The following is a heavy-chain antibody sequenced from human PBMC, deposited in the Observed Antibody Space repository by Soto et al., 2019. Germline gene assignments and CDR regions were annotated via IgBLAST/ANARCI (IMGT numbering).Heavy chain of an antibody. CDR1: GGSISSSNW. V-gene: IGHV4-4*02. CDR2: IYHSGST. CDR3: ARDGCYGDYGDYYYGMDG. Sequence: QVQLQESGPGLVKPSGTLSLTCAVSGGSISSSNWWSWVRQPPGKGLEWIGEIYHSGSTNYNPSLKSRGTISVDKSKNQCALKLSSVTAADTAGDYGARDGCYGDYGDYYYGMDGWGQGTTVTVS. J-gene: IGHJ6*02. D-gene: IGHD4-17*01.